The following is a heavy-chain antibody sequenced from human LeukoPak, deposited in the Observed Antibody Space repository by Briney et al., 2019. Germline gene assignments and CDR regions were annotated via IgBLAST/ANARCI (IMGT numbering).Heavy chain of an antibody. J-gene: IGHJ4*02. CDR1: GGSISSSSYY. Sequence: SETLSLTCTVSGGSISSSSYYWGWIRQPPGKGLEWIGSIYYSGSTYYNPSLKSRVTISVDTSKNQFSLRLTSVTATDTAVYYCAKSGFLEWYFDYWGQGKMVIVSS. CDR2: IYYSGST. D-gene: IGHD3-3*01. CDR3: AKSGFLEWYFDY. V-gene: IGHV4-39*01.